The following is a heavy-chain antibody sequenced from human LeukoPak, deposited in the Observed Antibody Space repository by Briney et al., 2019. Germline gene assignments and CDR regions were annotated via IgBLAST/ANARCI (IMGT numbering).Heavy chain of an antibody. V-gene: IGHV3-74*01. CDR1: GFTFSSYW. Sequence: PGGSLRLSCAASGFTFSSYWMHWVRQAPGKGLVWVSRINSDGSSTSYADSVKGRFTISRDTSENMVFLQMNSLRAEDTAVYYCAKGGGYGKYYFDYWGQGTLVTVSS. D-gene: IGHD3-16*01. CDR3: AKGGGYGKYYFDY. J-gene: IGHJ4*02. CDR2: INSDGSST.